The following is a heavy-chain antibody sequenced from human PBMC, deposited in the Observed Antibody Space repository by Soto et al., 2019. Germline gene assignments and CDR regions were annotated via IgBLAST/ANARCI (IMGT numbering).Heavy chain of an antibody. CDR1: GFTFASYT. D-gene: IGHD2-2*02. Sequence: QVQLVQSGAEVKKPGASVKISCETSGFTFASYTFHWVRQAPGQRLEWVGWINSGNGKTEYSQNLQDSVTLTRDTSANTVFLELRTLTSDDTATYYCARDRYTANWYFDLWGRGTLVIVSS. CDR2: INSGNGKT. V-gene: IGHV1-3*01. J-gene: IGHJ2*01. CDR3: ARDRYTANWYFDL.